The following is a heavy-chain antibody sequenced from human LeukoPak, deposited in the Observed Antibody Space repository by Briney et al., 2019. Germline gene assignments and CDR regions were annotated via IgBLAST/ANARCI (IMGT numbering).Heavy chain of an antibody. Sequence: SVKVSCKASGGTFSSYAISWVRQAPGQGLEWMGGIIPIFGTANFAQKFQGRVTITADKSTSTAYMELSSLRSEDTAVYYCARGPIVATIKPRYYFDYWGQGTLVTVSS. D-gene: IGHD5-12*01. CDR2: IIPIFGTA. J-gene: IGHJ4*02. CDR3: ARGPIVATIKPRYYFDY. V-gene: IGHV1-69*06. CDR1: GGTFSSYA.